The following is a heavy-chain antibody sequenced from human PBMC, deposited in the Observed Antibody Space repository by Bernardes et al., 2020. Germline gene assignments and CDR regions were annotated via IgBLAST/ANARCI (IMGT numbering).Heavy chain of an antibody. J-gene: IGHJ6*02. CDR3: ARDSYYYDSSGYFSYYYGMDV. CDR1: GYTFTSYG. D-gene: IGHD3-22*01. Sequence: DAVQDSCKASGYTFTSYGISWVRQAPGQGLEWMGWISAYNGNTTYAQKLQGRVTMTTDTSTSTAYMELRSLRSDDTAVYYCARDSYYYDSSGYFSYYYGMDVWGQGTTVTVSS. V-gene: IGHV1-18*04. CDR2: ISAYNGNT.